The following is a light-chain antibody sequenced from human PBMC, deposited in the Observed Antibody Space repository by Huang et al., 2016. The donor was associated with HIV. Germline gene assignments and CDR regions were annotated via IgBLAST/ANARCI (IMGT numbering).Light chain of an antibody. J-gene: IGKJ1*01. CDR1: QSVSSN. Sequence: EIVMTQSPATLSVSPGDRATLSCRASQSVSSNLAWYQEKPVQAPRLLIDGASTRATGMSARFSGSGSETEFTLTISSLQSEDFAVYYCQQYNNWPPWTFGQGTKVEIK. V-gene: IGKV3-15*01. CDR2: GAS. CDR3: QQYNNWPPWT.